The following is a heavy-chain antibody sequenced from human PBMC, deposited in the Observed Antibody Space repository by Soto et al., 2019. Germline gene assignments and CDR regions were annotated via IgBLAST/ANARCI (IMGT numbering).Heavy chain of an antibody. CDR1: GFTFSNYG. J-gene: IGHJ4*02. CDR3: AKSDCTGGTCYFHFDC. CDR2: ISGSGGRT. V-gene: IGHV3-23*01. Sequence: PGGSLRLSCAASGFTFSNYGMSWVRQAPGKGLEWVSSISGSGGRTYYADSVKGRFTISRDNSKNTLYLQTDSPRAEDTAFYYCAKSDCTGGTCYFHFDCWGQGTRVTVSS. D-gene: IGHD2-8*02.